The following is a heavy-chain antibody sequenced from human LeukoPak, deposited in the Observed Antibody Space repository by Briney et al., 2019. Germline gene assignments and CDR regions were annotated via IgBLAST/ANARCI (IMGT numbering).Heavy chain of an antibody. CDR1: GFTFSSYS. CDR3: ARDPGRVGATHFDY. Sequence: PGGSLRLSCAASGFTFSSYSMNWVRQAPGKGLEWVSSTSSSSSYIYYADPVKGRFTISRDNAKNSLYLQMNSLRAEDTAVYYCARDPGRVGATHFDYWGQGTLVTVSS. V-gene: IGHV3-21*01. D-gene: IGHD1-26*01. CDR2: TSSSSSYI. J-gene: IGHJ4*02.